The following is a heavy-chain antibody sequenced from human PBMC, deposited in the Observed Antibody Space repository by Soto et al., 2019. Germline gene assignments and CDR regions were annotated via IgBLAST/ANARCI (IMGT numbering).Heavy chain of an antibody. J-gene: IGHJ4*02. Sequence: QVQLVESGGGVVQPGGSLRLSCAVSGFNFNGYGMHWVRQAPGKGLEWVAVISYEGSKKYYGDSVKDRFTIFRDNSKNTLSLQMKSLRADDTAVYYCAKDRLIGWSGSRGLFDSWCQGTLVTVSS. V-gene: IGHV3-30*18. CDR3: AKDRLIGWSGSRGLFDS. CDR2: ISYEGSKK. CDR1: GFNFNGYG. D-gene: IGHD6-19*01.